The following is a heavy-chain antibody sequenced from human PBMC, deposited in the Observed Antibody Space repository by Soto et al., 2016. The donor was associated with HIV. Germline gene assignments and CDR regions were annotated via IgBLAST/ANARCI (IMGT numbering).Heavy chain of an antibody. V-gene: IGHV4-59*01. CDR1: GGPISQYY. Sequence: QVQLLQSGPGLVKPSETLSVNCTISGGPISQYYWNWIRQSPGKGLEWLGYVYYSGGVSYNPSLKSRLFMSMDTSKAQFSLRLTSLTAADTAIYYCAGYKITPGENWLDPWGQDPVTVSS. J-gene: IGHJ5*02. CDR3: AGYKITPGENWLDP. D-gene: IGHD5-12*01. CDR2: VYYSGGV.